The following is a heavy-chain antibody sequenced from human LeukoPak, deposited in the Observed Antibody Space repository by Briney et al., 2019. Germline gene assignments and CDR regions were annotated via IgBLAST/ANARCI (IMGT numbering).Heavy chain of an antibody. D-gene: IGHD6-19*01. Sequence: GRSLRLSCEASGFTFSYYGIHWVRQAPDKGLEWVAVISDDGTTTFYADSVKGRITISRDNSKNTQSLQMNSLRADDTAVYYCAKDQGSGWFGGFDIWGQGTMVTVSS. CDR1: GFTFSYYG. CDR2: ISDDGTTT. J-gene: IGHJ3*02. V-gene: IGHV3-30*18. CDR3: AKDQGSGWFGGFDI.